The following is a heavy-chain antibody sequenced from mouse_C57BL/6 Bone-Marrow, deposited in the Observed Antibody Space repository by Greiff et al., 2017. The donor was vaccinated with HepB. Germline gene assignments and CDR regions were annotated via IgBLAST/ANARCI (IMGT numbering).Heavy chain of an antibody. J-gene: IGHJ4*01. D-gene: IGHD3-3*01. CDR1: GYTFSDYY. CDR3: ARQDSLTDAMDY. CDR2: IYPGSGNT. V-gene: IGHV1-76*01. Sequence: VQLQPAGAEPVRAGASVKLSCQASGYTFSDYYINWVEQRAGQGLEWIARIYPGSGNTYYNEKFKGKATLTAEKSSSTAYMQLSSLTSEDSAVYFCARQDSLTDAMDYWGQGTSVTVSS.